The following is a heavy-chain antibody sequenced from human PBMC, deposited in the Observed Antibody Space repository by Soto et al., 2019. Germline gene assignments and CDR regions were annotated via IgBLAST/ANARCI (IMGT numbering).Heavy chain of an antibody. CDR3: ARYMVRWFDP. CDR2: ISSSSSTI. Sequence: PGGSLRLSCAASGFTFSSYSMNWVRQAPGKGLEWVSYISSSSSTIYYADSVKGRFTISRDNSKNTLYLQMNSLRAEDTAVYYCARYMVRWFDPWGQGTLVTVSS. V-gene: IGHV3-48*01. D-gene: IGHD3-10*01. CDR1: GFTFSSYS. J-gene: IGHJ5*02.